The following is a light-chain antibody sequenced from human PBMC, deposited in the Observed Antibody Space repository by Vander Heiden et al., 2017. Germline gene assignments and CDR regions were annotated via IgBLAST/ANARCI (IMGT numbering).Light chain of an antibody. Sequence: DIVMTQSPDSPAVSLGERATINCKSSQSVLSSSNNKNYLTWFQQKPGQPPKLLIYWASTRESGVPDRFSGSGSGTDFTLTISSLQAEDVAVYYYQQYYNIPRTFGQGTKVEIK. V-gene: IGKV4-1*01. J-gene: IGKJ1*01. CDR1: QSVLSSSNNKNY. CDR3: QQYYNIPRT. CDR2: WAS.